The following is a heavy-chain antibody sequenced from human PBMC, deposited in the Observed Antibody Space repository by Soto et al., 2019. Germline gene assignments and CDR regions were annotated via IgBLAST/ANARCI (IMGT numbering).Heavy chain of an antibody. D-gene: IGHD2-15*01. CDR2: ISSSSSTI. Sequence: EVQLVESGGGLVQPGGSLRLSCAASGFTFSSYSMNWVRQAPGKGLEWVSYISSSSSTIYYADSVKGRFIISRDNAKNSLYLQMNRLRDEDTAVYYCARGGSGGRSAFDIWGQGTMVTVSS. CDR1: GFTFSSYS. J-gene: IGHJ3*02. V-gene: IGHV3-48*02. CDR3: ARGGSGGRSAFDI.